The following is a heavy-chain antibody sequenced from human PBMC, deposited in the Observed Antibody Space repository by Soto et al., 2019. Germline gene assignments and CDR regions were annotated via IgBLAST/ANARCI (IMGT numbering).Heavy chain of an antibody. V-gene: IGHV3-23*01. J-gene: IGHJ6*03. Sequence: EVQLLESGGGLVQPGGSLRLACAASGFNFGTYAMGWVRQAPGRGLEWVSSAGSGSSRYYADSVRGRFTLSRDTSKSTLYLEMSSLRAEDTALYYCVKFRGQAYSYYHMDVWGKGTTVTVSS. CDR3: VKFRGQAYSYYHMDV. CDR2: AGSGSSR. CDR1: GFNFGTYA.